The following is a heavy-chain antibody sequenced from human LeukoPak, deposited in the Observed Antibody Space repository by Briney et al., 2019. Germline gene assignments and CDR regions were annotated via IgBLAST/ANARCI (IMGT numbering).Heavy chain of an antibody. CDR1: GFTFSSYA. J-gene: IGHJ6*03. CDR2: ISYDGSNK. Sequence: GGSLRLSCAASGFTFSSYAMHWVRQAPGKGLEWVAVISYDGSNKYYADSVKGRFTISRDNSKNTLYLQMNSLRAEDTAVYYCARDGMDGDIVVVPAAPGYMDVWGKGTAVTVSS. CDR3: ARDGMDGDIVVVPAAPGYMDV. V-gene: IGHV3-30-3*01. D-gene: IGHD2-2*01.